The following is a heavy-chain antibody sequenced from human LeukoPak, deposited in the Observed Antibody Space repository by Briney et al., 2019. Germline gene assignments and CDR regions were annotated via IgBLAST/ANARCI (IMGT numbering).Heavy chain of an antibody. Sequence: ASVKVSCKVSGYTLTELSLHWVRQAPGKGLAWMGGFDHEDGETIYPQKFQGRVTMTEDTSTDTAYMELSSLRSEDTAVYYCATAKNFWSGYYPLYAFDIWGQGTMVTVSS. CDR3: ATAKNFWSGYYPLYAFDI. CDR2: FDHEDGET. D-gene: IGHD3-3*01. CDR1: GYTLTELS. V-gene: IGHV1-24*01. J-gene: IGHJ3*02.